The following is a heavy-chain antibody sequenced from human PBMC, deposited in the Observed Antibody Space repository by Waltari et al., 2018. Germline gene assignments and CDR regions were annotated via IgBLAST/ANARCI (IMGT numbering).Heavy chain of an antibody. CDR1: GFTFRNYE. Sequence: EVQLVESGGGLVQPGGSLRLCCAASGFTFRNYEMNWVRQAPGKGLEWVSYISSGASTIYYADSVKGRFTISRDNAKNSVYLQMNSLRAEDTAIYYCARGEGGANEYWGQGTLVTVSS. D-gene: IGHD1-26*01. CDR3: ARGEGGANEY. CDR2: ISSGASTI. J-gene: IGHJ4*02. V-gene: IGHV3-48*03.